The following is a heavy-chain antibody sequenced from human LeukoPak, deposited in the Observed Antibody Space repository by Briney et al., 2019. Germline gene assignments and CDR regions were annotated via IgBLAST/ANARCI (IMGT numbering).Heavy chain of an antibody. J-gene: IGHJ4*02. CDR3: AKGGVATITFPDY. CDR2: ISYDGSNK. D-gene: IGHD5-12*01. V-gene: IGHV3-30*18. CDR1: GFTFSSYA. Sequence: GGSLRLSCAASGFTFSSYAMSWVRQAPGKGLEWVAVISYDGSNKYYADSVKGRFTISRDNSKNTLYLQMNSLRAEDTAVYYCAKGGVATITFPDYWGQGTLVTVSS.